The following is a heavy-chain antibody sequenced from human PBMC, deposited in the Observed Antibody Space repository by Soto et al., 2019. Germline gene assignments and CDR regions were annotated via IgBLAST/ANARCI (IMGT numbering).Heavy chain of an antibody. CDR3: ARGSWDDVSGHYYMDV. CDR1: GGKECRNRGG. V-gene: IGHV6-1*01. D-gene: IGHD1-1*01. J-gene: IGHJ6*03. Sequence: CGGKECRNRGGRNWKKKNPSRGLEWLGRTYYKSKWYYTYAASVKSRITVSPDTSKNQFSLQLTSVTPEDTAVYYCARGSWDDVSGHYYMDVWDKGTTVTVSS. CDR2: TYYKSKWYY.